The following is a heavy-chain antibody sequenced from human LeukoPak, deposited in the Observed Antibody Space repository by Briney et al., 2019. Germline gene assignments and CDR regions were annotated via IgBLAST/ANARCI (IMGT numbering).Heavy chain of an antibody. CDR1: GFTFSSYA. CDR3: AKGDSSGYYPNWFDP. CDR2: ISGSGGST. D-gene: IGHD3-22*01. J-gene: IGHJ5*02. V-gene: IGHV3-23*01. Sequence: PGGSLRLSCAASGFTFSSYAMSWVRQAPGKGLEWVSAISGSGGSTYYADSVKGRFTISRDNSKNTLYLQMNSLRAEDTAVYYCAKGDSSGYYPNWFDPWGQGTLVTVSS.